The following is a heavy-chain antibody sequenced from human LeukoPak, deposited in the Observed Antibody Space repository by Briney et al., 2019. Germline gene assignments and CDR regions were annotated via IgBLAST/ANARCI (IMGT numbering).Heavy chain of an antibody. CDR2: ISSSSSYI. Sequence: GGSLRLSCAASGFAFSSYSMNWVRQAPGKGLEWVSSISSSSSYIYYADSVKGRFTISRDNAKNSLYLQMNSLRAEDTAVYYCARALTLYSYGQGYWGQGTLVTVSS. D-gene: IGHD5-18*01. V-gene: IGHV3-21*01. J-gene: IGHJ4*02. CDR1: GFAFSSYS. CDR3: ARALTLYSYGQGY.